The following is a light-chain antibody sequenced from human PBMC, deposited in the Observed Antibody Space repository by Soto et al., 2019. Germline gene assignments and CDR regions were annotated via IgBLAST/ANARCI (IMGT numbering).Light chain of an antibody. Sequence: DIVLTQSPESLAVSLGERATINCESSQSLLYGSNNKNYLAWYQQKPGQPPKLLIYWSSTRASGVPDRFTGSRSGTDFTLTISDLQAEDVASYFCQQSSSTPYTFGQATKLELK. CDR1: QSLLYGSNNKNY. J-gene: IGKJ2*01. CDR3: QQSSSTPYT. V-gene: IGKV4-1*01. CDR2: WSS.